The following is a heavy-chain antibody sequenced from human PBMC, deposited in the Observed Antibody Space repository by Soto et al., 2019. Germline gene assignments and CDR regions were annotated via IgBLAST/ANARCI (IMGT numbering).Heavy chain of an antibody. Sequence: KGSCKSSGYTFPSYGISCVRPAPGQGLEWMGWISAYNGNTNYAQKLQGRVTMTTDTSTSTAYMELRSLRSDDTAVYYCARGGSRGPAAFDIWVQGTMVTVSS. CDR3: ARGGSRGPAAFDI. CDR2: ISAYNGNT. CDR1: GYTFPSYG. V-gene: IGHV1-18*01. J-gene: IGHJ3*02. D-gene: IGHD1-26*01.